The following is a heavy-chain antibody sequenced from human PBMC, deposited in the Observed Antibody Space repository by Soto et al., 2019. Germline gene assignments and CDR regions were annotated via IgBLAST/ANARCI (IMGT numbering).Heavy chain of an antibody. V-gene: IGHV3-23*01. CDR1: GFTFSSYA. CDR2: ISGSGGST. J-gene: IGHJ4*02. Sequence: EVQLLESGGGLVQPGGSLRLSCAASGFTFSSYAMSWVRQAPGKGLEWVSAISGSGGSTYYADSVKGRFTISRDNSKNTLYRQMNSLRAEDTAVYYCAKAPLLITFGGGTYYFDYWGQGTLVTVSS. CDR3: AKAPLLITFGGGTYYFDY. D-gene: IGHD3-16*01.